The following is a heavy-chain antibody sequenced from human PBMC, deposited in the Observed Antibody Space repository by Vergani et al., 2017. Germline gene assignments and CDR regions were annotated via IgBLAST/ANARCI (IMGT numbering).Heavy chain of an antibody. CDR3: TRSECSGTTCYGHYFDL. V-gene: IGHV3-23*04. Sequence: MQLVESGGGVVQPGGSLRLSCAASGFTFTNFAMTWVRQAPGEGLEWVSGISGSGGFTYYADSVKGRFTISRDNSKNTMFLQMNNLRAEDTAVYYCTRSECSGTTCYGHYFDLWGHGILVTVSS. CDR2: ISGSGGFT. J-gene: IGHJ4*01. D-gene: IGHD2-15*01. CDR1: GFTFTNFA.